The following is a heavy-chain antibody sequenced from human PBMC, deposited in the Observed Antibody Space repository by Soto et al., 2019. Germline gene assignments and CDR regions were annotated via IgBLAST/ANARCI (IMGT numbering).Heavy chain of an antibody. D-gene: IGHD1-26*01. CDR2: ISYDGSNK. CDR3: AKDQQWEPGDY. V-gene: IGHV3-30*18. J-gene: IGHJ4*02. Sequence: QVQLVESGGGVVQPGRSLRLSCAASGFTFSSYGMHWVRQAPGKGLEWVAVISYDGSNKYYADSVKGRFTISRDNSKNTLYLKMNSLRAEDTAVYYCAKDQQWEPGDYWGQGTLVTVSS. CDR1: GFTFSSYG.